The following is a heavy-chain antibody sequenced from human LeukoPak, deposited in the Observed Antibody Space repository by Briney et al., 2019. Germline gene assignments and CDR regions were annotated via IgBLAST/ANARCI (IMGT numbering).Heavy chain of an antibody. J-gene: IGHJ6*02. D-gene: IGHD5-12*01. CDR2: ISSSSSYI. CDR1: GFTFSSYS. Sequence: PGGSLRLSCAASGFTFSSYSMNWVRQAPGKGLEWVSSISSSSSYIYYADSVKGRFTISRDNAKNSLYLQMNSLRAEDTAVYYCATIGAPIVATTLDYYYYYGMDVWGQGTTVTVSS. V-gene: IGHV3-21*01. CDR3: ATIGAPIVATTLDYYYYYGMDV.